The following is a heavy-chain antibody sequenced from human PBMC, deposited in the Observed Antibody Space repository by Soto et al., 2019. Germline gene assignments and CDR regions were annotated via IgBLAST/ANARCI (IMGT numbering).Heavy chain of an antibody. D-gene: IGHD6-13*01. V-gene: IGHV1-8*01. CDR2: MNPNSGNT. CDR3: ASEHSSSWRFDY. J-gene: IGHJ4*02. Sequence: QVQLVQSGAEVKKPGASVKVSCKASGYTFTSYDINWVRQATGQGLEWMGWMNPNSGNTGYAQKFQGRVTMTRNTSISTAYMELSSLRSEGTAVYYCASEHSSSWRFDYWGQGTLVTVSS. CDR1: GYTFTSYD.